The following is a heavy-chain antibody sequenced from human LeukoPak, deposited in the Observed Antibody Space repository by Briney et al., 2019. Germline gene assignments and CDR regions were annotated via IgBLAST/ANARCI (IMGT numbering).Heavy chain of an antibody. CDR1: GFTFSTSW. D-gene: IGHD2/OR15-2a*01. V-gene: IGHV3-74*01. J-gene: IGHJ4*02. CDR2: INSDGTTI. CDR3: ARAGYYRFDY. Sequence: GGSLRLSCAASGFTFSTSWMHWVRQAPGKGLVWVSRINSDGTTIDYADSVKGRFTISRDNAKNTLYLQMNSLRDEDTAVYYCARAGYYRFDYRGQGTLVTVSS.